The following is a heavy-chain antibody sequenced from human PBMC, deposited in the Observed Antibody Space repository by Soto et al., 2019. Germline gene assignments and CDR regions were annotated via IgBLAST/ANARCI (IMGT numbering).Heavy chain of an antibody. V-gene: IGHV1-2*04. CDR1: GYTFTGYY. CDR2: INPNSGGT. J-gene: IGHJ4*02. Sequence: ASVKVSCKASGYTFTGYYMHWVRQAPGQGLEWMGWINPNSGGTNYAQKFQGWVTMTRDTSISTAYMELSRLRSDDTAVYYCARDGSPGGAVAGTRYFDYWGQGTLVTVSS. D-gene: IGHD6-19*01. CDR3: ARDGSPGGAVAGTRYFDY.